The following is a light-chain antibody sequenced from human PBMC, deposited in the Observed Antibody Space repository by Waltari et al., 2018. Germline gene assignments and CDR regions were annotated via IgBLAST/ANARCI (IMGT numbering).Light chain of an antibody. CDR3: QKYGTRPAT. CDR1: QSVGRTV. V-gene: IGKV3-20*01. Sequence: EIVLTQSPASLSLSPGDRATLSCRASQSVGRTVAWYQQRPGQAPRLLIYDASSRATGIPDRFSGSGYGTDFSLTISRLEPEDFAVYYCQKYGTRPATFGQGTKVEVK. CDR2: DAS. J-gene: IGKJ1*01.